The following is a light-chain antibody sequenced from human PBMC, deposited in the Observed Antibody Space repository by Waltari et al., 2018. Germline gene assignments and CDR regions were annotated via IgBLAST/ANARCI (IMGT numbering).Light chain of an antibody. J-gene: IGKJ2*01. CDR1: QSVSSY. Sequence: EIVLTQSPATLSLSPGERATLSCRASQSVSSYLAWYQQKPGQAPRLLSYDASNRATGIPPKFSGSGSGSDFTLTISSLEPEDFAIYYCQQRSNWPRGTFGQGTKLEIK. CDR3: QQRSNWPRGT. CDR2: DAS. V-gene: IGKV3-11*01.